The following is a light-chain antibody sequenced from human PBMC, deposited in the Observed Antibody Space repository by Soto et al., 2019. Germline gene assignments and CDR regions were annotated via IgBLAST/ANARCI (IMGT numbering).Light chain of an antibody. Sequence: DMQMTQSPATLSASIGDRVTITCRADESLDNCVAWYQQKPVQAPKLLIYAASSVESGVPSRFSGSGSETESPLTISSLLPDDFANYYCQQYNRYWTFGQGTKVDIK. CDR2: AAS. CDR1: ESLDNC. J-gene: IGKJ1*01. V-gene: IGKV1-5*01. CDR3: QQYNRYWT.